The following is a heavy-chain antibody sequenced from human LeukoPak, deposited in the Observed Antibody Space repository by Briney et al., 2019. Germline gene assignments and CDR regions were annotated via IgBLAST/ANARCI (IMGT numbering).Heavy chain of an antibody. D-gene: IGHD3-22*01. CDR2: MSYDGGGT. CDR3: AKGGSGYFADL. Sequence: VPLTLSCAAPGIVFNYFGLIWARQAPGKGREWVAAMSYDGGGTTYADFVKGRFTITRDNSKNTLFLQMSSLRAEDTALYYCAKGGSGYFADLWGQGTLVTVSS. J-gene: IGHJ5*02. CDR1: GIVFNYFG. V-gene: IGHV3-23*01.